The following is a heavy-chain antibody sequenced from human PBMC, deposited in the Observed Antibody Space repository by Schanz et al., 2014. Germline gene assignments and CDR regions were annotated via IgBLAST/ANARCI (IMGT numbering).Heavy chain of an antibody. CDR3: ARGGFGEVSYFDY. J-gene: IGHJ4*02. CDR2: ISGSGGST. CDR1: GFTFSSYA. D-gene: IGHD3-10*01. Sequence: EVQLAESGGGLVQPGGSLRLSCAASGFTFSSYAMSWVRQAPGKGLEWVSAISGSGGSTYYADSVKGRFTISRDNSKNTLYLQMNSLRPEDTAVYYCARGGFGEVSYFDYRGQGTLVTVSS. V-gene: IGHV3-23*04.